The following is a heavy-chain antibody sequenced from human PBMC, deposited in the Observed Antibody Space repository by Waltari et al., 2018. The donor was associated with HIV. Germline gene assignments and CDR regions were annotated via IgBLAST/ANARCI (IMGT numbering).Heavy chain of an antibody. D-gene: IGHD3-3*01. J-gene: IGHJ5*02. CDR1: GGSLISYH. CDR2: IYYPGRT. Sequence: QVQLQESGPGLVKPSETLSLPCSVSGGSLISYHWTWLRQPPGKGREWIGYIYYPGRTNCNPSLKSRVTISVDTSKNQFSLRLRSVTAADTAVYYCARGLFGVGSNWFDPWGQGILVTVSS. CDR3: ARGLFGVGSNWFDP. V-gene: IGHV4-59*01.